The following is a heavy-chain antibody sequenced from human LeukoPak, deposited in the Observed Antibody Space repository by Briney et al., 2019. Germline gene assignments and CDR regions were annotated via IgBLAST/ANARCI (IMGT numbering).Heavy chain of an antibody. D-gene: IGHD3-10*01. CDR3: EKGGMYYYDSGYDQ. Sequence: GGSLRLSCAASGCTFDDYSMHWRRHPPEKGVEGVSTISWNSGTTGYADSVKGRSIISRDTAKSSMYLEMKSLRVEDTALYFCEKGGMYYYDSGYDQWGQGSLVTVSS. CDR2: ISWNSGTT. CDR1: GCTFDDYS. J-gene: IGHJ4*02. V-gene: IGHV3-9*01.